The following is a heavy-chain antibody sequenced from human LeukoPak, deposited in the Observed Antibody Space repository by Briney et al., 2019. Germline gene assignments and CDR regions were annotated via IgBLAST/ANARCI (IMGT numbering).Heavy chain of an antibody. CDR3: AKGGSGYYPPYYYYGMDV. D-gene: IGHD3-22*01. J-gene: IGHJ6*02. Sequence: PGGSLRLSCAASGFTFSSCAMSWVRQAPGKGLEWVSAISGSGGSTYYADSVKGRFTISRDNSKNTLYLQMNSLRAEDTAVYYCAKGGSGYYPPYYYYGMDVWGQGTTVTVSS. CDR2: ISGSGGST. V-gene: IGHV3-23*01. CDR1: GFTFSSCA.